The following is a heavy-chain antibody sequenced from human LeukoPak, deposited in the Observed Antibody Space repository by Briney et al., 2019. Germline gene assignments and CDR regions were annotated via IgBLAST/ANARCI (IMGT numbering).Heavy chain of an antibody. V-gene: IGHV1-69*06. CDR2: IIPIFGTA. D-gene: IGHD5-12*01. CDR3: ATHSPEWRYSGYYNYYYIDV. CDR1: GGTFSSYA. J-gene: IGHJ6*03. Sequence: SVKVSCKASGGTFSSYAISWVRQAPGQGLEWMGGIIPIFGTANYAQKFQGRVTITADKSTSTAYMELSSLRSEDTAVYYCATHSPEWRYSGYYNYYYIDVWGKGTTVTVSS.